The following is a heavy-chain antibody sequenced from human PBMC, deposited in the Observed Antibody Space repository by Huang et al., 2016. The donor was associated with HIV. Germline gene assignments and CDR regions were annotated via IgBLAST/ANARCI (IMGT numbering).Heavy chain of an antibody. CDR3: ARLVVSVAGAHFDY. Sequence: QVQLQQWGAGLLKSSETLSLTCAVYGGSFSAYYWSWIRQSPGKGLEWIGEISPGGTTNVNPSLKSRVTISVDTSKNQFSLKLNSVTAADTAVYYCARLVVSVAGAHFDYWGQGTLVTVSS. D-gene: IGHD6-19*01. J-gene: IGHJ4*02. V-gene: IGHV4-34*01. CDR2: ISPGGTT. CDR1: GGSFSAYY.